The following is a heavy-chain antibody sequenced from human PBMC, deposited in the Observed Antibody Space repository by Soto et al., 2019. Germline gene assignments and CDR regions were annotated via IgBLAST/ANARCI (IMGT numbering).Heavy chain of an antibody. V-gene: IGHV3-9*01. J-gene: IGHJ4*02. CDR2: ISWNSGSI. Sequence: GGSLRLSCAASGFTFSSYAMHWVRQTRGKGLEWVSAISWNSGSIYYADSVKGRFTISRDNAKNSLYLQMNSLRAEDTALYYCAKSHTTSGWYVTTDYWGQGPGSPSPQ. CDR3: AKSHTTSGWYVTTDY. CDR1: GFTFSSYA. D-gene: IGHD6-19*01.